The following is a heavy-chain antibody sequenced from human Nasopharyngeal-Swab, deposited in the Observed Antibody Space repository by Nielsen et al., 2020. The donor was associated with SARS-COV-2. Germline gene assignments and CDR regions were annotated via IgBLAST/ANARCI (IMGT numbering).Heavy chain of an antibody. Sequence: SETLSLTCAVHGGSFSGYYWSWIRQLPGKGLEWIEEINHSGSPNYNPSLKSRVTISVDTSKNQLSLKLSSVTAADTAVHYCARFPTQQLGYDYWGQGTLVTVSS. CDR3: ARFPTQQLGYDY. CDR2: INHSGSP. J-gene: IGHJ4*02. D-gene: IGHD6-13*01. V-gene: IGHV4-34*01. CDR1: GGSFSGYY.